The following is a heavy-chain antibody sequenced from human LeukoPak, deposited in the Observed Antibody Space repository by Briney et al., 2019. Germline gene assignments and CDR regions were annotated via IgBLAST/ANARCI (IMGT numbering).Heavy chain of an antibody. D-gene: IGHD3-16*01. V-gene: IGHV4-59*01. Sequence: KPSETLSLTCTVSGGSISSYYWSWIRQPPGKGLEWIGYIYYSGSTNYNPSLKSRVTISVDTSKNQFSLKLSSVTAADTAEYYCARACWGGTCVPYWGQGTLVTVSS. J-gene: IGHJ4*02. CDR1: GGSISSYY. CDR3: ARACWGGTCVPY. CDR2: IYYSGST.